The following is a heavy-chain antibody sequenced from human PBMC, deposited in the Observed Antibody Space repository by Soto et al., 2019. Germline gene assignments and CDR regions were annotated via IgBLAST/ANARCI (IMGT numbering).Heavy chain of an antibody. D-gene: IGHD3-9*01. CDR1: GGSISSGDYY. CDR2: IYYSGST. V-gene: IGHV4-39*01. Sequence: NPSETLSLTCTVSGGSISSGDYYWSWIRQPPGKGLEWIGYIYYSGSTYYNPSLKSRVTISVDTSKNQFSLKLSSVTAADTAVYYCARHDYDILTGYPNSFVDYWGQGTLVTVSS. J-gene: IGHJ4*02. CDR3: ARHDYDILTGYPNSFVDY.